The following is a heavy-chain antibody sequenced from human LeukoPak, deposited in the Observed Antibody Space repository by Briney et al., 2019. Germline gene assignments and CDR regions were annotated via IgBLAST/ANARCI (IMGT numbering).Heavy chain of an antibody. D-gene: IGHD2-2*01. Sequence: GASVKVSCKASGGTFSSYAISWVRQAPGQGLEWMGRIIPIFGTANYAQKFQGRVTITTDESTSTAYMELSSLRSEDTAVYYCTSSAMPLAFDYWGQGTLVTVSS. CDR2: IIPIFGTA. V-gene: IGHV1-69*05. CDR3: TSSAMPLAFDY. CDR1: GGTFSSYA. J-gene: IGHJ4*02.